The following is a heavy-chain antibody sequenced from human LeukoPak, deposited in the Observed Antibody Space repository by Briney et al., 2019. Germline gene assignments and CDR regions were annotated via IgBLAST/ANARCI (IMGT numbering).Heavy chain of an antibody. D-gene: IGHD2-15*01. V-gene: IGHV1-18*01. J-gene: IGHJ4*02. CDR2: INPYNGNT. Sequence: ASVKVSCKASGYTFTSYGISWVRQAPGQGLEWMGWINPYNGNTNYAQKLQGRVTMTTDTCTSTVYMELRSLRSDDTAVYYCARDSGGRSSDYWGQGTLVTVSP. CDR1: GYTFTSYG. CDR3: ARDSGGRSSDY.